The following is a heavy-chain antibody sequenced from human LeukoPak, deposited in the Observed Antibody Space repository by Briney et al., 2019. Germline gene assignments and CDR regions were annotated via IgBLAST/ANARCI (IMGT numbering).Heavy chain of an antibody. CDR3: TTEPLGYRYFDY. V-gene: IGHV3-15*01. J-gene: IGHJ4*02. CDR1: GFTFSSYA. D-gene: IGHD5-12*01. Sequence: PGGSLRLSCAASGFTFSSYAMHWVRQAPGKGLEWVGRINDYAAPVKGRFIISRDDSKNTLYLQMNSLKTEDTAVYYCTTEPLGYRYFDYWGQGTLVTVSS. CDR2: IN.